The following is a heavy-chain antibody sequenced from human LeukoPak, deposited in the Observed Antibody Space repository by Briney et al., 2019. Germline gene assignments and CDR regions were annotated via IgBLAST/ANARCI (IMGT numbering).Heavy chain of an antibody. CDR3: ARGRTVGIAAAGTFGWFDP. D-gene: IGHD6-13*01. J-gene: IGHJ5*02. CDR2: IYYSGST. CDR1: GGSISSYY. Sequence: PSETLSLTCTVSGGSISSYYWSWIRQPPGKGLEWIGYIYYSGSTNYNPSLKSRVTISVDTSENQFSLKLSSVTAADTAVYYCARGRTVGIAAAGTFGWFDPWGQGTLVTVSS. V-gene: IGHV4-59*01.